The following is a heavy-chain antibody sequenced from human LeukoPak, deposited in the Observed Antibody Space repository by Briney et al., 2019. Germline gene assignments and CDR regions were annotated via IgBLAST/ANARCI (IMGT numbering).Heavy chain of an antibody. CDR2: IYHSGTT. J-gene: IGHJ5*02. D-gene: IGHD5-24*01. CDR3: ASTVGWLQFGLAIYH. CDR1: GGSISSGGYY. Sequence: PSETLSLTCTVSGGSISSGGYYWSWIRQSPGKGLEWIGYIYHSGTTYYNPSLKSQVTISVDRFENQFSLKLRSVTAADTATYYCASTVGWLQFGLAIYHWGQGTLVTVSS. V-gene: IGHV4-30-2*06.